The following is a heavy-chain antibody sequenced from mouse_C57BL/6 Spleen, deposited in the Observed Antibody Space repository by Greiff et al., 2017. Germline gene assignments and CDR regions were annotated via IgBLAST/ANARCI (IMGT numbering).Heavy chain of an antibody. CDR1: GFNIKDDY. J-gene: IGHJ3*01. CDR2: IDPEDGDT. Sequence: EVQLQQSGAELVRPGASVKLSCTASGFNIKDDYMHWVKQRPEQGLEWIGWIDPEDGDTEYASKFQGKATITADTSSNTAYLQRSSLTSEDTAVYYCTHPHYYYEGAGFAYWGQGTLVTVSA. D-gene: IGHD1-1*01. CDR3: THPHYYYEGAGFAY. V-gene: IGHV14-4*01.